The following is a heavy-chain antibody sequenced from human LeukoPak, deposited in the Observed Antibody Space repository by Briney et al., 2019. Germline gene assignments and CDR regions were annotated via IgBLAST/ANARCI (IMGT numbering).Heavy chain of an antibody. CDR3: ARDKIVGATNFDY. J-gene: IGHJ4*02. V-gene: IGHV3-7*03. CDR2: IKQDGSEK. D-gene: IGHD1-26*01. Sequence: GGSLRLSCAASGFSFSNYWMSWVRQVPGKGLEWVANIKQDGSEKYYVDSVKGRFTISRDNAKNSLYLQMNSLRAEDTAIYYCARDKIVGATNFDYWGQGTLVTVSS. CDR1: GFSFSNYW.